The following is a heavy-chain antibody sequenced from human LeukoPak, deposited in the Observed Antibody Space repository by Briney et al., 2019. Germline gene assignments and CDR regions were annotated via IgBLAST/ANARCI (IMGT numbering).Heavy chain of an antibody. Sequence: PSETLSLTCAVSGYSISSGYYWGWIRQPPGKGLEWIGSIYHSGSTYYNPSLNSRVTISVDTSKNQFARKLSAVTAADTAVYYCARLGIVVVPAAINWFDPWGQGTLVTVSS. J-gene: IGHJ5*02. CDR1: GYSISSGYY. V-gene: IGHV4-38-2*01. CDR2: IYHSGST. D-gene: IGHD2-2*01. CDR3: ARLGIVVVPAAINWFDP.